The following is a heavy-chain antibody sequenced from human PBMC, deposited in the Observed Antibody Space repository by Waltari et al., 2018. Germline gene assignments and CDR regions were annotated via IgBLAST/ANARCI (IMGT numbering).Heavy chain of an antibody. CDR1: GGSISSYY. CDR3: ASHIAAAGYFDY. V-gene: IGHV4-59*01. Sequence: QVQLQESGPGLVKPSETLSLTCTVSGGSISSYYLSSIRQPPGKGLEWIGYIYYSGSTNYNPSLKSRVTISVDTSKNQFSLKLSSVTAADTAVYYCASHIAAAGYFDYWGQGTLVTVSS. D-gene: IGHD6-13*01. CDR2: IYYSGST. J-gene: IGHJ4*02.